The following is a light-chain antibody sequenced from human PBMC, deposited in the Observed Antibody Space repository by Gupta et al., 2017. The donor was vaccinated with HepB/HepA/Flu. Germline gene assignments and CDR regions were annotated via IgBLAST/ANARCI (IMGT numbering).Light chain of an antibody. CDR1: TSNIGATYD. Sequence: QSVLTPPPSVSGAPGQKVTISCTGNTSNIGATYDVHWYQQLPGAAPKLLIYRNTNRPSGVPDRFSASKSGTSASLAITGLQAEDEADYYCQSYDTSLSSHYVFGTGTRVTVL. V-gene: IGLV1-40*01. J-gene: IGLJ1*01. CDR3: QSYDTSLSSHYV. CDR2: RNT.